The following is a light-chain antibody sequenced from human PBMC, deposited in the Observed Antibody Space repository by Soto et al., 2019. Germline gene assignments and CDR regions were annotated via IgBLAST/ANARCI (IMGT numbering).Light chain of an antibody. CDR1: QSVTNW. V-gene: IGKV1-5*01. CDR3: QQYPTYPYT. CDR2: DAS. Sequence: DIQMTQSPSTLSASVGDRVTITCRASQSVTNWLAWYQQKPGKAPNLLIYDASRLQSGIPSRFSGSGSGTEFTLTISSLQPDDFATYYRQQYPTYPYTFGQGTKQEIK. J-gene: IGKJ2*01.